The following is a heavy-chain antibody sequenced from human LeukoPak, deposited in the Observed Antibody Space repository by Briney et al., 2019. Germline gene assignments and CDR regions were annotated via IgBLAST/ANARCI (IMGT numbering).Heavy chain of an antibody. CDR1: GFTFSSYG. V-gene: IGHV3-30*03. CDR2: VSYDGSNK. D-gene: IGHD3-3*01. Sequence: QSGRSLRLSCAASGFTFSSYGMHWVRQAPGKGLEWAAVVSYDGSNKYYADSVKGRFTISRDNSKNTLYLQMNSLRAEDTAVYYCARDTYYDFWSGYLSNSEHAFDIWGQGTMVTVSS. J-gene: IGHJ3*02. CDR3: ARDTYYDFWSGYLSNSEHAFDI.